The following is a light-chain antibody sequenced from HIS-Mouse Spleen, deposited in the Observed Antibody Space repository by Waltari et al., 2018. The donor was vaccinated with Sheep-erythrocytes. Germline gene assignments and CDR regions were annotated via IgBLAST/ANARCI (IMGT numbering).Light chain of an antibody. J-gene: IGKJ1*01. V-gene: IGKV3-15*01. CDR3: QQYNNWPET. Sequence: EILMTQSPATRSVSPGERATLSCRASQSVSSNLAWYQQKPGQAPRPLIYGASSGSGTEFTLTISSMQSEDFAVYYCQQYNNWPETFGQGTKVEIK. CDR2: GAS. CDR1: QSVSSN.